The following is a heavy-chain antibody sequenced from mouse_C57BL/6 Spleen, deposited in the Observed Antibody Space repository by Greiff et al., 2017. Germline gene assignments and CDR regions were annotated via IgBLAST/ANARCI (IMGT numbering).Heavy chain of an antibody. CDR1: GYTFTGYW. Sequence: VQLQQPGAELMKPGASVKLSCKASGYTFTGYWMEWVKQRPGHGLEWIGEIFPGSGSTNYNEKFKGKATFTADTSSNTAYMQLSSLTAEDSALYYCARDGRDGYFDYWGQGTTLTVSS. CDR2: IFPGSGST. D-gene: IGHD1-1*01. V-gene: IGHV1-9*01. CDR3: ARDGRDGYFDY. J-gene: IGHJ2*01.